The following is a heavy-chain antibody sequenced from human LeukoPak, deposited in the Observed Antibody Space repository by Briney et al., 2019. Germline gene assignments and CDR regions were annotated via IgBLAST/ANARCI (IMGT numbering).Heavy chain of an antibody. D-gene: IGHD3-16*02. CDR3: ASGDYVWGSYRYFDY. V-gene: IGHV1-18*01. CDR1: GYTFTSYG. Sequence: ASVKVSCKASGYTFTSYGISWVRQAPGQGLEWMGWISAYNGNTNYAQKLQGRVTMTTDTSTSTAYMELSSLRSEDTAVYYCASGDYVWGSYRYFDYWGRRTLVTVSS. CDR2: ISAYNGNT. J-gene: IGHJ4*02.